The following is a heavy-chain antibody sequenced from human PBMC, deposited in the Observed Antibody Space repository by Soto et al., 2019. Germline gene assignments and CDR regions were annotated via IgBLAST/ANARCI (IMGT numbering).Heavy chain of an antibody. J-gene: IGHJ6*02. CDR1: GYTFINYG. CDR2: ISVQNGNT. Sequence: QVQLVQSGAEVKKPGASVKVSCKTSGYTFINYGISWVRQAPGQGLEWMGWISVQNGNTNYAQKFQGRVTMTTDTSTSTAYMDLRSLRSDDTAVYYCARPYYYDLCCAMDGWGQGGTVTVSS. D-gene: IGHD3-22*01. CDR3: ARPYYYDLCCAMDG. V-gene: IGHV1-18*01.